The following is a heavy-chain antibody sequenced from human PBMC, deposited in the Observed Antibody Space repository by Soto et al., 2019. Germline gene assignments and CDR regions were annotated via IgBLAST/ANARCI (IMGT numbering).Heavy chain of an antibody. D-gene: IGHD6-19*01. CDR2: IYHGGTT. CDR3: ARVHVMVVAGSTFDY. CDR1: GYSLSSGSY. Sequence: SETLSLTCAVSGYSLSSGSYWGWIRQPPGKGPEWIASIYHGGTTFYNPSLKSRVTISVDTSKNHYSLKLKSVTAADTAVYYCARVHVMVVAGSTFDYWGPGTLVTV. V-gene: IGHV4-38-2*01. J-gene: IGHJ4*01.